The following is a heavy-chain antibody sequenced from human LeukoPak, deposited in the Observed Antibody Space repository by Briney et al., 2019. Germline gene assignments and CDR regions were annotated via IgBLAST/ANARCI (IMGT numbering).Heavy chain of an antibody. CDR2: MNPNSGNT. D-gene: IGHD3-10*01. V-gene: IGHV1-8*01. Sequence: ASVKVSCKASGYTFTSYDINWVRQATGQGLEWMGWMNPNSGNTGYAQKFQGRVTMTRNTSISTAYMELSSLRSEDTAVYYCARVRMVRGVITRELDYWGQGTLVTVSS. J-gene: IGHJ4*02. CDR1: GYTFTSYD. CDR3: ARVRMVRGVITRELDY.